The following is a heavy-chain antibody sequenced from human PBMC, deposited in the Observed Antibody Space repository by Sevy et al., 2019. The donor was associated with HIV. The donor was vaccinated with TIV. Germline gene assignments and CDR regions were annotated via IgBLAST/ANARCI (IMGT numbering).Heavy chain of an antibody. D-gene: IGHD3-16*02. CDR3: AGDKGESSSSFLGELSY. Sequence: GGSLRLSCAASGFTFIRYAMNWVRQAPGKGLEWVAVISSDGRNKYYADSVKGRFTISRDNSKNTLYLQMNSLRSEDTAVYYCAGDKGESSSSFLGELSYWGQGTLVTVSS. CDR1: GFTFIRYA. CDR2: ISSDGRNK. J-gene: IGHJ4*02. V-gene: IGHV3-30*04.